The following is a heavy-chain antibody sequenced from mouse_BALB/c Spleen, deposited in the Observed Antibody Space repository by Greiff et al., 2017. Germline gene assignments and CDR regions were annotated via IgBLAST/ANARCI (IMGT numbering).Heavy chain of an antibody. J-gene: IGHJ4*01. CDR3: AKFITTATWAMDY. D-gene: IGHD1-2*01. V-gene: IGHV2-6-7*01. CDR2: IWGDGST. CDR1: GFSLTGYG. Sequence: QVQLQQSGPGLVAPSQSLSITCTVSGFSLTGYGVNWVRQPPGKGLEWLGMIWGDGSTDYNSALKSRLSISKDNSKSQVFLKMNSLQTDDTARYYCAKFITTATWAMDYWGQGTSVTVSS.